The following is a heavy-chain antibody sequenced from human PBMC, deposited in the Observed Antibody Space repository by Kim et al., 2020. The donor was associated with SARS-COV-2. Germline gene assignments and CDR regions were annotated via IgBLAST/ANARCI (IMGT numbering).Heavy chain of an antibody. CDR3: ARGDYYSY. D-gene: IGHD3-22*01. J-gene: IGHJ4*02. Sequence: GGTTTAVDCGTGRFNISRDNAKNTLYLQLNSLRAEDTAVYYCARGDYYSYWGQGTLVTVSS. V-gene: IGHV3-74*01. CDR2: GGTT.